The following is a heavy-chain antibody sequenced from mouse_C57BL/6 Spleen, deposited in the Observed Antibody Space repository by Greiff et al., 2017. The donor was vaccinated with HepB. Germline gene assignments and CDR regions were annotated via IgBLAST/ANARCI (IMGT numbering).Heavy chain of an antibody. CDR3: AAPMISYAMDY. CDR2: IWSGGST. J-gene: IGHJ4*01. D-gene: IGHD2-3*01. CDR1: GFSLTSYG. V-gene: IGHV2-4*01. Sequence: VKLVESGPGLVQPSQSLSITCTVSGFSLTSYGVHWVRQPPGKGLEWLGVIWSGGSTDYNAAFISRLSISKDNSKSQVFFKMNSLQADDTAIYYCAAPMISYAMDYWGQGTSVTVSS.